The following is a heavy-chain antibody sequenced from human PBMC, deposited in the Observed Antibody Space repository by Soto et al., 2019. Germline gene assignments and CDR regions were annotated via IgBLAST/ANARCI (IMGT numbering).Heavy chain of an antibody. J-gene: IGHJ4*02. D-gene: IGHD3-10*01. V-gene: IGHV4-4*02. CDR3: TKDEAGSPFRY. CDR1: GGSMKTTNW. CDR2: VFHSGIT. Sequence: VQLRESGPGQVKTSGTLSLTCAVSGGSMKTTNWWSWVRQPPAKGLEWSGEVFHSGITRYNPSLKRRATVSVDTSKNQFFLNLASVTAADTAVYYCTKDEAGSPFRYWGQGALVTVSS.